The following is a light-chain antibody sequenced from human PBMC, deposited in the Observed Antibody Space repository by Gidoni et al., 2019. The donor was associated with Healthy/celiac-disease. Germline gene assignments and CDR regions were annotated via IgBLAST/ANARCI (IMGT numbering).Light chain of an antibody. J-gene: IGLJ1*01. CDR3: QVWDSSSDHRL. CDR2: DDS. Sequence: SYVLTPPPSVSVAPGQTARITCGGNNIGSKSVHWYQQKPGKAPVLVVYDDSDRPSGIPERFSGSNSGNTATLTISRVEAGDEADYYCQVWDSSSDHRLFGTGTKVTVL. V-gene: IGLV3-21*02. CDR1: NIGSKS.